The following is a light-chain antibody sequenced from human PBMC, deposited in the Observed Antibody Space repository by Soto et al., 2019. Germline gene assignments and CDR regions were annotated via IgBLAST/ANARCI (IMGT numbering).Light chain of an antibody. V-gene: IGKV1-39*01. CDR2: AAS. CDR3: QQNYTTASIT. J-gene: IGKJ5*01. CDR1: QSISRN. Sequence: DLQMTQSPSSLSASVGDRVTITCRASQSISRNLNWYQHKPGKAPKLLIYAASSLQNGVPSRFSGGGSGTEFTLSISSLQPEDFGTYYCQQNYTTASITFGQGTRLEIK.